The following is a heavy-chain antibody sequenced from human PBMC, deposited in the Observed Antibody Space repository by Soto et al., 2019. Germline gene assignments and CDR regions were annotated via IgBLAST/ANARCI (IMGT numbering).Heavy chain of an antibody. D-gene: IGHD4-17*01. V-gene: IGHV1-18*01. CDR1: GYTFTSYG. J-gene: IGHJ4*02. CDR3: ATVLRAYGDYVAFDY. CDR2: IGAYDGDT. Sequence: ASVKVSCEASGYTFTSYGISWVRQAPGQGLEWVGCIGAYDGDTNYAQKLQGRVTMTEDTSTDTAYMELSSVRFEDTAVYYCATVLRAYGDYVAFDYWGQGTLVTVSS.